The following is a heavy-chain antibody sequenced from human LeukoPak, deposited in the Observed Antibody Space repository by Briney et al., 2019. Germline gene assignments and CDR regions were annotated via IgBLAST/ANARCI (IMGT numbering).Heavy chain of an antibody. CDR2: IIPIFGTA. D-gene: IGHD6-6*01. V-gene: IGHV1-69*05. Sequence: VASVKVSCKASGGTFSSYAISWVRQAPGQRLEWMGRIIPIFGTANYAQKFQGRVTITTDESTSTAYMELSSLRSEDTAVYYCARDNVGSSPYYFDYWGQGTLVTVSS. J-gene: IGHJ4*02. CDR3: ARDNVGSSPYYFDY. CDR1: GGTFSSYA.